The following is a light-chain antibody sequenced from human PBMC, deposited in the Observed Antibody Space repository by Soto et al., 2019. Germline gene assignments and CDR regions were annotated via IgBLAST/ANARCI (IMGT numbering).Light chain of an antibody. CDR1: QIINNW. J-gene: IGKJ3*01. CDR3: QQYNYY. V-gene: IGKV1-5*01. Sequence: DIPMIQSPSTLSASVGDRVTITCRASQIINNWLAWYQLKPGKAPKLLIYDASSLESGVPSRFSGSASGTEFTLTISSLQPDDFATYYCQQYNYYFGPGTKVDIK. CDR2: DAS.